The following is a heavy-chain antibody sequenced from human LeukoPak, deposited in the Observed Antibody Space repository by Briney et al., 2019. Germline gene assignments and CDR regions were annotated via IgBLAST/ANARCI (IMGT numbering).Heavy chain of an antibody. CDR2: ISDTSSST. V-gene: IGHV3-23*01. Sequence: GGSLRLSCAASGFTFNTYAMSWVRQAPGKGLEWVSTISDTSSSTYYADSVKGRFTISRDNSKNTVYLQMNSLRAEDTAVYYCARDADPATGIAAAGSAFDIWGQGTMVTVSS. D-gene: IGHD6-13*01. J-gene: IGHJ3*02. CDR1: GFTFNTYA. CDR3: ARDADPATGIAAAGSAFDI.